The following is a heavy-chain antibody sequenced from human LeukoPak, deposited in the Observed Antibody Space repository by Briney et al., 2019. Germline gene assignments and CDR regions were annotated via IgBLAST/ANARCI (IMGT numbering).Heavy chain of an antibody. CDR3: ARDVIQLWFDAFDI. Sequence: GASVKVSCKASGGTLSSYAISWVRQAPGQGLEWMGGIIPIFGTANYAQKFQGRVTITADESTSTAYMELSSLRSEDTAVYYCARDVIQLWFDAFDIWGQGTVVTVSS. D-gene: IGHD5-18*01. J-gene: IGHJ3*02. V-gene: IGHV1-69*01. CDR2: IIPIFGTA. CDR1: GGTLSSYA.